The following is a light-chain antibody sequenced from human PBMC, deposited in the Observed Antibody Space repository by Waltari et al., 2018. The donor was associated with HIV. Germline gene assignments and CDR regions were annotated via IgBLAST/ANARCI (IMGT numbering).Light chain of an antibody. V-gene: IGLV2-14*03. CDR3: SSYTRSSTLGV. CDR2: GVS. J-gene: IGLJ1*01. Sequence: QSALTQPASVSGSPGQSITISCTRTSSDVGGYNHVSWYQQHPGTAPKLMIFGVSNRPSGVSNRFSGSKSGNTASLTISGLQAEDEADYYCSSYTRSSTLGVFGTGTKVTVL. CDR1: SSDVGGYNH.